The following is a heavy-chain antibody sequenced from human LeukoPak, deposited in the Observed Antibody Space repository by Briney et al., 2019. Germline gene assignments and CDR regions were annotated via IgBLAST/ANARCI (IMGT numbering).Heavy chain of an antibody. CDR1: GGSISSYY. D-gene: IGHD3-3*01. Sequence: PSETLSLTCTVSGGSISSYYWSWIRQPAGKGLEWIGRIYTSGSTNYNPSLKSRVTMSVDTSKNQFSLKLSSVTAADTAVYYCARERYYDFWCGYYDSWFDPWGQGTLVTVSS. CDR3: ARERYYDFWCGYYDSWFDP. V-gene: IGHV4-4*07. CDR2: IYTSGST. J-gene: IGHJ5*02.